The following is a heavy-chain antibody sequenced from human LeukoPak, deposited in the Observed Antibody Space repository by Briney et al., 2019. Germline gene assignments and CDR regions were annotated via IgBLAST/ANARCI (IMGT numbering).Heavy chain of an antibody. V-gene: IGHV3-21*04. CDR1: GYTFSSYS. CDR3: AKFPNYCSTTSCYRKGNWFDT. Sequence: PGGSLRLSCAASGYTFSSYSINWVRQAPGKGLEWVSSISVRSNYIYYADSVRGRFRISRDDARDSLYLQMNSLRAEDTAVYYCAKFPNYCSTTSCYRKGNWFDTWGQGTPVTVSS. D-gene: IGHD2-2*02. J-gene: IGHJ5*02. CDR2: ISVRSNYI.